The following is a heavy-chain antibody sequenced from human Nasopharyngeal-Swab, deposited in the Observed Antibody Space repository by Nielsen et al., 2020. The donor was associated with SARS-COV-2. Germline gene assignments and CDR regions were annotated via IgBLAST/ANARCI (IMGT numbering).Heavy chain of an antibody. D-gene: IGHD3-10*01. V-gene: IGHV3-7*03. Sequence: GQSLKISCAASGFTFSSYWMTWVRQAPGKGLEWVANIKHDGSQKYYVDSVKGRFSISRDNGKNSLDLQMNSLGVDDTAVYYCARDQIGTTMIREVLKRYYYGMDVWDQGTTVTVSS. CDR3: ARDQIGTTMIREVLKRYYYGMDV. CDR1: GFTFSSYW. CDR2: IKHDGSQK. J-gene: IGHJ6*02.